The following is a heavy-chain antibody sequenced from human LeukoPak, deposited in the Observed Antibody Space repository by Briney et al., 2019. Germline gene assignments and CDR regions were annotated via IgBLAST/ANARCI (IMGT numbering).Heavy chain of an antibody. V-gene: IGHV3-30-3*01. D-gene: IGHD1-26*01. Sequence: PGRSLRLSCAASGFTFSSYAMHWVRQAPGKGLEWVAVISYDGSNKYYADSVKGRFTISRDNSKNTLYLQMNSLRAEDTAVYYCGRERGGGGATTRGYYFDYWGQGTLVTVSS. CDR1: GFTFSSYA. J-gene: IGHJ4*02. CDR3: GRERGGGGATTRGYYFDY. CDR2: ISYDGSNK.